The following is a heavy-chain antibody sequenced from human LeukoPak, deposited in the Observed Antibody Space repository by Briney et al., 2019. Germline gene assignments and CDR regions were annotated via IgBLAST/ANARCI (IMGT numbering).Heavy chain of an antibody. J-gene: IGHJ4*02. CDR2: ISSDGVNT. CDR1: GLTFSHYV. CDR3: ASATAEYCSGGSCYSGDY. V-gene: IGHV3-64*01. D-gene: IGHD2-15*01. Sequence: GGSLRLSCAASGLTFSHYVMHWVRQAPGKGLEFVSAISSDGVNTYYANSVKGRFTISRDNSKKTLYLQMRSLRAEDMAVYYCASATAEYCSGGSCYSGDYWGQGTLVTVSS.